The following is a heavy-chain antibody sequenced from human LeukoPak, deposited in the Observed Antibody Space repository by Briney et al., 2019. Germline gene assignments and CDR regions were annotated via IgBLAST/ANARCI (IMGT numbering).Heavy chain of an antibody. V-gene: IGHV4-34*01. Sequence: SETLSLTCAVYGGSFSGYYWSWIRQPSGKGLEWIGEINHSGSTNYNPSLKSRVTISVDTSKNQFSLKLSSVTAADTAVYYCARGPGGSYYVDYWGQGTLVTVSS. CDR1: GGSFSGYY. J-gene: IGHJ4*02. D-gene: IGHD1-26*01. CDR2: INHSGST. CDR3: ARGPGGSYYVDY.